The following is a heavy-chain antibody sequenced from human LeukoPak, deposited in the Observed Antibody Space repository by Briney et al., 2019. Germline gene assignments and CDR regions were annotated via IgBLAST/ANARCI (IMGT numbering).Heavy chain of an antibody. V-gene: IGHV1-2*02. D-gene: IGHD3-22*01. J-gene: IGHJ6*02. CDR1: GYTFTGYY. Sequence: ASVKVSCKASGYTFTGYYMHWVRQAPGQGLEWMGWINPNSGGTDYAQKFQGRVTMTRDTSISTAYMELSRLRSDDTAVYYCARRIVVGYGMDVWGQGTTVTVSS. CDR3: ARRIVVGYGMDV. CDR2: INPNSGGT.